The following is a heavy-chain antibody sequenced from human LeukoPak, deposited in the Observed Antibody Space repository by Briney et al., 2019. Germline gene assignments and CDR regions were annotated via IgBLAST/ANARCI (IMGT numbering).Heavy chain of an antibody. V-gene: IGHV4-61*02. J-gene: IGHJ4*02. CDR2: IYTSGST. Sequence: SETLSLTCTVSGGSISSGDFYWSWIRQPAGNGLEWIGRIYTSGSTNYNPSLQSRVTISVDTSKNQFSLKLTSVTAADTAVYYCARGPYYYDSSGSFDYWGQGTLVTVSS. D-gene: IGHD3-22*01. CDR1: GGSISSGDFY. CDR3: ARGPYYYDSSGSFDY.